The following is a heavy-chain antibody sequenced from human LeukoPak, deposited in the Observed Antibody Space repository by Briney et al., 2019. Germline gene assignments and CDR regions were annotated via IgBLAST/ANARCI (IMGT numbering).Heavy chain of an antibody. CDR3: ARSSPAGY. CDR1: GFTFSSYW. V-gene: IGHV3-7*01. D-gene: IGHD6-25*01. J-gene: IGHJ4*02. Sequence: PGGSLRLSCAASGFTFSSYWMSWVRQAPGKGLEWVANIRQDGSTMSYVDSVRGRFTISRDNAKNSLYLQMNSLRAEDTAVYYCARSSPAGYWGQGTLVTVSS. CDR2: IRQDGSTM.